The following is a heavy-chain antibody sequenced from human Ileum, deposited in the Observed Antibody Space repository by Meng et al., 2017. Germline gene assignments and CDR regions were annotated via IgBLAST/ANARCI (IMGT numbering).Heavy chain of an antibody. V-gene: IGHV5-51*01. CDR2: IYPGDSDT. CDR3: ARHSAALLWLGGRGAFDV. CDR1: EFTFSIYT. D-gene: IGHD3-10*01. Sequence: GESLKISCAASEFTFSIYTMHWVRQMPGKGLEWMGIIYPGDSDTRYSPSFQGRITISVDKSTSSAYLQWSTLKASDTAMYYCARHSAALLWLGGRGAFDVWGQGTMVTVSS. J-gene: IGHJ3*01.